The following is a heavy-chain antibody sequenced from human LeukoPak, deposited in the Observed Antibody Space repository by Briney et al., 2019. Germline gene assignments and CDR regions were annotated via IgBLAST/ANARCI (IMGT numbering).Heavy chain of an antibody. V-gene: IGHV4-31*03. CDR1: AGSIISGGYY. Sequence: LSLTCTVSAGSIISGGYYWTWIRQPPGKGLEWIGYIYYSGSTYYNPSLKSRVTISVDTSKNQFSLKLSSVTAADTAVYYCARDQQYCSSTSCYDWFDPWGQGTLVTVSS. D-gene: IGHD2-2*01. J-gene: IGHJ5*02. CDR2: IYYSGST. CDR3: ARDQQYCSSTSCYDWFDP.